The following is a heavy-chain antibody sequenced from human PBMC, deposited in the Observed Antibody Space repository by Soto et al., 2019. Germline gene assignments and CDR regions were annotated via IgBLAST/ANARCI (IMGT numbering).Heavy chain of an antibody. CDR3: ARVPHRAYYYDSSGYLDY. Sequence: SVKVSCKASGGTFSSYAISWVRQAPGQGLEWMGGIIPIFGTANYAQRFQGRVTITADESTSTAYMELSSLRSEDTAVYYCARVPHRAYYYDSSGYLDYWGQGTLVTVS. V-gene: IGHV1-69*13. CDR1: GGTFSSYA. J-gene: IGHJ4*02. CDR2: IIPIFGTA. D-gene: IGHD3-22*01.